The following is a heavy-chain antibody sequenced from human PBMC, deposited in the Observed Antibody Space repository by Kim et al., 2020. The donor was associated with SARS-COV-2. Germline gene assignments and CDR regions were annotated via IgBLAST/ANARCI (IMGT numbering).Heavy chain of an antibody. CDR3: AKEGVDCSSTSCRFHYYYYMGV. Sequence: GGSLRLSCAASGFTFSSYCMHWVRQAPGKGLEWVAVISYAGSNKYYADSVKGRFTISRDNSKNTLYLQMNSLRAEDTAVYYCAKEGVDCSSTSCRFHYYYYMGVSGKRTTVTVSS. J-gene: IGHJ6*03. CDR1: GFTFSSYC. CDR2: ISYAGSNK. V-gene: IGHV3-30*18. D-gene: IGHD2-2*01.